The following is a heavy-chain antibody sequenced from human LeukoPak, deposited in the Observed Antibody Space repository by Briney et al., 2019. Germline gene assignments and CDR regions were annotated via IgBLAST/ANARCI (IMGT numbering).Heavy chain of an antibody. CDR2: IWYDGSNR. J-gene: IGHJ4*02. V-gene: IGHV3-33*01. CDR3: ARASDHYDTYPDS. Sequence: PGRSLRLSCAASGFTFSSDGMHWVRQAPGKGLECVALIWYDGSNRYYADSVKGRFTISRDTSKNTLYLQMNSLRAEDTAVYYCARASDHYDTYPDSWGQGTLVTVSS. D-gene: IGHD3-22*01. CDR1: GFTFSSDG.